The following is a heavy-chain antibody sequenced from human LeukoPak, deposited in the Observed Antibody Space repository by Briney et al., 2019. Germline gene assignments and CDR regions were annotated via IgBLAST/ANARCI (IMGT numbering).Heavy chain of an antibody. D-gene: IGHD1-26*01. CDR2: FDPEDGET. J-gene: IGHJ4*02. CDR3: ASRFVAKSGSYYTNDY. CDR1: GYTLTELS. Sequence: ASVKVSCKVSGYTLTELSMHWVRQAPGKGLEWMGGFDPEDGETIYAQKFQGRVTMNEDISTDTAYMELSSLRYEDTAVYYCASRFVAKSGSYYTNDYWGQGTLVTVSS. V-gene: IGHV1-24*01.